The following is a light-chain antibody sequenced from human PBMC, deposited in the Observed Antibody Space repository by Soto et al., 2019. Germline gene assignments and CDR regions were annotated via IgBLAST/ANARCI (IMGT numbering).Light chain of an antibody. J-gene: IGLJ1*01. Sequence: QSVLTQPASVSGSPGQSITISCTGTDSDIGNYNDVSWYQQHPGKAPKLMIYGVTNRPSGVSDRFSGSKSGNAASLTISGLQAEDEADYYCSSYTNINTRACVFGTGTKGTVL. CDR1: DSDIGNYND. V-gene: IGLV2-14*01. CDR3: SSYTNINTRACV. CDR2: GVT.